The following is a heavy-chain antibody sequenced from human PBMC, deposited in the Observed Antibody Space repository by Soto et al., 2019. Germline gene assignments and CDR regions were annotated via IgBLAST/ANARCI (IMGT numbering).Heavy chain of an antibody. V-gene: IGHV4-30-4*01. CDR3: ARLGAYYQSLDP. D-gene: IGHD2-21*01. J-gene: IGHJ5*02. Sequence: TSETLSLTCIVIGGSIRSPNFSWSWIRHHPGKGPEWIGNIYYSGTTSYNPSLKSRVTLSLETSKSQFSLRLSSVTASDTAVYYCARLGAYYQSLDPWGQGTLVTVSS. CDR2: IYYSGTT. CDR1: GGSIRSPNFS.